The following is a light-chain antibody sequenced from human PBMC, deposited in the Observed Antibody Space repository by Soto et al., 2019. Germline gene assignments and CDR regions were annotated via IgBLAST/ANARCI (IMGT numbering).Light chain of an antibody. CDR3: QLLANFPLT. CDR2: AAS. J-gene: IGKJ5*01. Sequence: DIQLTQSPSFLSASVGDRVTITCRASQGISSSLAWYQQKPGEAPKLLIYAASTLQSGVPSRFSGSGYGTEFTLTISSLQPEDFASYYCQLLANFPLTFGQGTRLETK. V-gene: IGKV1-9*01. CDR1: QGISSS.